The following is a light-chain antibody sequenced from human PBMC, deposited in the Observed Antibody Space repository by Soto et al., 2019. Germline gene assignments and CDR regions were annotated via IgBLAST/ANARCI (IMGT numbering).Light chain of an antibody. J-gene: IGKJ4*01. V-gene: IGKV1-5*01. CDR2: DAS. Sequence: DIQMTQSPSTLSASVGDRVTITCRASQTISTWVAWYQQKAGKAPNLLIYDASNSQSGVPSRFSGSGSGTEFTLTISSLQADDFATYYCQQFHSYPLTFGGGTKV. CDR1: QTISTW. CDR3: QQFHSYPLT.